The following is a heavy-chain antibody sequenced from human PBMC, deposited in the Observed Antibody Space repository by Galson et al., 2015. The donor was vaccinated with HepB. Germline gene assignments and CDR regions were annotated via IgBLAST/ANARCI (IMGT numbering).Heavy chain of an antibody. CDR2: ISTSGNTR. CDR1: GFPFSSYE. CDR3: ARPLIDAFDI. V-gene: IGHV3-48*03. J-gene: IGHJ3*02. Sequence: SLRLSCAASGFPFSSYEMNWVRQAPGKGLEWVSYISTSGNTRYYADSVKGRFTISRDNAKNSLYLQLNSLRAEDTAVYYCARPLIDAFDIWGQGTMVTVSS.